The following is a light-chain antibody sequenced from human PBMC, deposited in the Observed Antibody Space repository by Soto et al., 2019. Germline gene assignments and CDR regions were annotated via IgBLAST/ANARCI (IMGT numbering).Light chain of an antibody. V-gene: IGKV3-11*01. CDR3: QHRYNWPLT. Sequence: EVVLTQSPVTLSLSPGEKATLSCRASQDINTYLGWYQQKPGQPPRLLMYDASNRDSGVPARFGGSGSGTDFTLTIDTLAPEDFAIYYCQHRYNWPLTFGAGTRVEIK. CDR2: DAS. CDR1: QDINTY. J-gene: IGKJ4*01.